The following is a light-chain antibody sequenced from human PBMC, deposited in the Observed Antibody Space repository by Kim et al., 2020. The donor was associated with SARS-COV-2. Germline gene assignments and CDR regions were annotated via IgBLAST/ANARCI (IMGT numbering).Light chain of an antibody. CDR1: TLGDKY. CDR3: QAWDSSTVV. V-gene: IGLV3-1*01. J-gene: IGLJ2*01. CDR2: QDS. Sequence: VSPKQTASTPGAGDTLGDKYACWYQQKPAQSPVLVIYQDSKRPSGIPERFSGSNSGNTATLTISGTQAMYEADYYCQAWDSSTVVFGGGTQLTVL.